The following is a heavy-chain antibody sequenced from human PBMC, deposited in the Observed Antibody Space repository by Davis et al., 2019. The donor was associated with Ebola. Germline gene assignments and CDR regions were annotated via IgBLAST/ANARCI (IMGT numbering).Heavy chain of an antibody. J-gene: IGHJ5*02. Sequence: ASVKVSCKASGYTFTGYYMHWVRQAPGQGLEWMGWINPNSGGTNYAQKFQGRVTMTRDTSISTAYMELSRLRSDDTAVYYCARALTPTEVVVPAAAPSNWFDPWGQGTLVTVSS. D-gene: IGHD2-2*01. CDR3: ARALTPTEVVVPAAAPSNWFDP. CDR2: INPNSGGT. CDR1: GYTFTGYY. V-gene: IGHV1-2*02.